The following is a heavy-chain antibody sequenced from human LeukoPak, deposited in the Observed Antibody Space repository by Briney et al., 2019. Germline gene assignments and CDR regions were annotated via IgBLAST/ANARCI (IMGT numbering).Heavy chain of an antibody. CDR2: IYYSGST. J-gene: IGHJ4*02. CDR1: GGSISSYY. Sequence: SETLSLTCTVPGGSISSYYWSWIRQPPGKGLEWIGYIYYSGSTNYSPSLKSRVTISVDTSKNQFSLKLSSVTAAGTAVYYCAREGSYDDSSGYYYRLLDYWGQGTLVTVSP. D-gene: IGHD3-22*01. V-gene: IGHV4-59*01. CDR3: AREGSYDDSSGYYYRLLDY.